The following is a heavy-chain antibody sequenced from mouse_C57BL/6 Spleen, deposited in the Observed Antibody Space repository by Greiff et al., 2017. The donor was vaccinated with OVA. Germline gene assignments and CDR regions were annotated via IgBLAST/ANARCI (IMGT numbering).Heavy chain of an antibody. D-gene: IGHD1-3*01. CDR1: GFSLTSYG. CDR3: ARGKVNFFDY. J-gene: IGHJ2*01. V-gene: IGHV2-2*01. CDR2: IWSGGST. Sequence: QVQLKESGPGLVQPSQSLSITCTVSGFSLTSYGVHWVRQSPGKGLEWLGVIWSGGSTDYNAAFISRLSISKDNSKSQVFFKMNSLQADDTAIYYCARGKVNFFDYWGQGTTLTVSS.